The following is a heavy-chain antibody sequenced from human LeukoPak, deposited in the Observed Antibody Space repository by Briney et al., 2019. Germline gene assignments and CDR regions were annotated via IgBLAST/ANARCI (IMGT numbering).Heavy chain of an antibody. Sequence: GGSLRLSCAASGINFSSYWMHWVRQAPGKGLVWVSRIHSDGSSTSYADSVKGRFTISRDNAKNMLYLQMNSLRAEDTAVYYCARSGYYNWFDPWGQGTLVTVSS. CDR3: ARSGYYNWFDP. J-gene: IGHJ5*02. CDR2: IHSDGSST. V-gene: IGHV3-74*01. D-gene: IGHD3-22*01. CDR1: GINFSSYW.